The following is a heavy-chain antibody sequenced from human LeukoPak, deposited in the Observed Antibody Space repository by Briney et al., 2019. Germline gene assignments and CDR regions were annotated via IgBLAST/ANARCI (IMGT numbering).Heavy chain of an antibody. Sequence: WASVKVSCKASGYTFTSYYMHWVRQAPGQGLEWMGIINPSGGSTSYAQKFQGRVTMTRDTSTSTVYMELSSLRSEDTAVYYCARVRETTPYYYYMDVWGKGTTVTVSS. CDR2: INPSGGST. CDR1: GYTFTSYY. CDR3: ARVRETTPYYYYMDV. D-gene: IGHD4-17*01. J-gene: IGHJ6*03. V-gene: IGHV1-46*01.